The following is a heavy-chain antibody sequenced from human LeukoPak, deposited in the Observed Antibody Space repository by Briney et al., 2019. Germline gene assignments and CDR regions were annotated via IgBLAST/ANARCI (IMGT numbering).Heavy chain of an antibody. Sequence: GESLKISCKGSGYSFTTYWIGWVRQMPGKGLEWMGIIYPGDSDTRYSPSFQGQVTMSADKSISTAYLQWSSSLKASDTAMYYCARHSTAFDIWGQGTMVTVSS. CDR2: IYPGDSDT. D-gene: IGHD4-11*01. CDR3: ARHSTAFDI. CDR1: GYSFTTYW. J-gene: IGHJ3*02. V-gene: IGHV5-51*01.